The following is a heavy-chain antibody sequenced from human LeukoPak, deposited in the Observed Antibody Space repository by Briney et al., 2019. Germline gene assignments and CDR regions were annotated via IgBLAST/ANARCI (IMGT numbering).Heavy chain of an antibody. CDR3: AKGFQLELPAFDI. J-gene: IGHJ3*02. Sequence: GGSLRLSCAASGFTFSSYGMHWVRQAPGKGLEWVSGISWNSGSIGYADSVKGRFTISRDNAKNSLYLQMNSLRAEDMALYYCAKGFQLELPAFDIWGQGTMVTVSS. CDR2: ISWNSGSI. V-gene: IGHV3-9*03. D-gene: IGHD1-7*01. CDR1: GFTFSSYG.